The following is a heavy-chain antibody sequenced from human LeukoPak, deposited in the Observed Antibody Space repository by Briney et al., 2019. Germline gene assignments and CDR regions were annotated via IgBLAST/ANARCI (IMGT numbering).Heavy chain of an antibody. CDR3: VRELPPVVQYYFDY. V-gene: IGHV3-33*01. Sequence: PGGSLRLSCAASGLTFSDYGMHWVRQAPGKGLEWVAVIWYDGSNKYYADSVKGRFTISRDNSRNTLYLQMNSLRAEDTAVYYCVRELPPVVQYYFDYWGPGTLVTVSS. CDR2: IWYDGSNK. D-gene: IGHD3-22*01. CDR1: GLTFSDYG. J-gene: IGHJ4*02.